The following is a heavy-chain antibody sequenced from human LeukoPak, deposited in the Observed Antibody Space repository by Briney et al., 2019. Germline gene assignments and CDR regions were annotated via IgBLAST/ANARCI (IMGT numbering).Heavy chain of an antibody. V-gene: IGHV1-3*01. CDR2: INAGNGNT. D-gene: IGHD2-15*01. J-gene: IGHJ4*02. CDR1: GDTFTSYA. CDR3: AREAGIGTWIGYCSGDNCRTRFDY. Sequence: AAAVTVSCTASGDTFTSYAVHWVRQAPGQRREWMGWINAGNGNTKYSQKFQGRVTITRDTSTSTVYMELSSLRSDDTALYFCAREAGIGTWIGYCSGDNCRTRFDYWGQGTPVTVSS.